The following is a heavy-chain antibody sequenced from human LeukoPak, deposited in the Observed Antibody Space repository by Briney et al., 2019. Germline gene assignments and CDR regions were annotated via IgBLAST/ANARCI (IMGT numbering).Heavy chain of an antibody. CDR1: GYTFTSYG. J-gene: IGHJ5*02. D-gene: IGHD6-13*01. CDR2: INPNSGGT. CDR3: ARESIAAAGRWFDP. V-gene: IGHV1-2*02. Sequence: ASVKVSCKASGYTFTSYGISWVRQAPGQGLEWMGWINPNSGGTNYAQKFQGRVTMTRDTSISTAYMELSRLRSDDTAVYYCARESIAAAGRWFDPWGQGTLVTVSS.